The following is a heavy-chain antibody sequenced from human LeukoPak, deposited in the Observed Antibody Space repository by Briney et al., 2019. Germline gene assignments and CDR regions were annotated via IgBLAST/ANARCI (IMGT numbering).Heavy chain of an antibody. V-gene: IGHV4-31*03. CDR1: GGSISSGGYY. D-gene: IGHD2-21*02. J-gene: IGHJ3*02. CDR3: AVKYCGGDCYSDAFDI. Sequence: SQTLSLTCTVSGGSISSGGYYWSWIRQHPGKGLEWIGYIYYSGSTYYNPSLKSRVTISVDTSKNQFSLKLSSVTAADTAVYYCAVKYCGGDCYSDAFDIRGQGTMVTVSS. CDR2: IYYSGST.